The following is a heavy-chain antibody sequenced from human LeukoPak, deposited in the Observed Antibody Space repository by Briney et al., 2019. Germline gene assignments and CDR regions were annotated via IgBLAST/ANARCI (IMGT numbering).Heavy chain of an antibody. CDR3: ARDYLVRGVIIRAFDY. CDR2: ISSSSSYI. D-gene: IGHD3-10*01. V-gene: IGHV3-21*01. J-gene: IGHJ4*02. CDR1: GFTFSSYS. Sequence: GGSLRLSCAASGFTFSSYSMTWVRQAPGKGLEWVSSISSSSSYIYYADSVKGRFTISRDNAKNSLYLQMNSLRAEDTAVYYCARDYLVRGVIIRAFDYWGQGTLVTVSS.